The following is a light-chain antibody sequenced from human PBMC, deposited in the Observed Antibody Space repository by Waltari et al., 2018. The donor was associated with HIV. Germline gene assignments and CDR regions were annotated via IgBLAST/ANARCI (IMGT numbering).Light chain of an antibody. CDR2: QDN. V-gene: IGLV3-1*01. CDR1: KLGDKY. J-gene: IGLJ2*01. CDR3: QAWDSSTVV. Sequence: SYDLTQAPSVSVSPGQVTNITCSGDKLGDKYACWYQQKPGRSPVLVVYQDNKRPSGVRERFSGSNSGNTATLTISGTEAVDEADYYCQAWDSSTVVFGGGTRLTVL.